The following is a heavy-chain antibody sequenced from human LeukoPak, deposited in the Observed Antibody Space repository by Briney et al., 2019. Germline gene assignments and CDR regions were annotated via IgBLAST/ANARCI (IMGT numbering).Heavy chain of an antibody. Sequence: ASVKVSCKASGYTFTSYGISWVRQAPGQGLEWMGWISAYNGNTNYAQKLQGRVTMTTDTSTSTAYMELRSLRSDDTAVYYCARDGERCSSTSCHYWFDPWGQGTLVTVSS. CDR3: ARDGERCSSTSCHYWFDP. CDR1: GYTFTSYG. D-gene: IGHD2-2*01. V-gene: IGHV1-18*01. J-gene: IGHJ5*02. CDR2: ISAYNGNT.